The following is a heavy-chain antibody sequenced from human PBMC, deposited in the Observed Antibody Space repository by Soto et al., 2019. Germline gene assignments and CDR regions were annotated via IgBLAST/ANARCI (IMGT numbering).Heavy chain of an antibody. V-gene: IGHV3-30-3*01. J-gene: IGHJ6*02. Sequence: QVQLVESGGGVVQPGRSLRLSCAASGFTLSSYAMPWVRQAPGKGLEWVAVISYDGSNKYYADSVKGRFTISRDNSKNTLYLQMNSLRAEDTAVYYCARVSDGMDVWGQGTTVTVSS. D-gene: IGHD3-16*02. CDR3: ARVSDGMDV. CDR1: GFTLSSYA. CDR2: ISYDGSNK.